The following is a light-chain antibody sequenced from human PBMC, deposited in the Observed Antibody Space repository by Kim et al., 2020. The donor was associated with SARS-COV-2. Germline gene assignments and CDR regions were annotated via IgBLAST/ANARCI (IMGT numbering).Light chain of an antibody. Sequence: SPGERATLSCRASQSVSSSYLAWYQQKPGQAPRLLIYGVSSRATGIPDRFSGSGSGTDFTLTISRLEPEDFAVYSCQQYGTLPWTFGQGTKVEIK. CDR1: QSVSSSY. CDR2: GVS. J-gene: IGKJ1*01. CDR3: QQYGTLPWT. V-gene: IGKV3-20*01.